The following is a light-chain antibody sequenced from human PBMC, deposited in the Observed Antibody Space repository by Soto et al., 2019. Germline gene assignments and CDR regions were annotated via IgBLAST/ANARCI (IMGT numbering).Light chain of an antibody. CDR3: QQYGSSPKT. CDR2: GAS. V-gene: IGKV3-20*01. CDR1: QSVSSSY. J-gene: IGKJ1*01. Sequence: RTTDTPSLSRAASGGLSSIASQSVSSSYLAWYQQKPGQAPRLLIYGASSRATGIPDRFSGSGSGTDFTLTISRLEPEDFAVYYCQQYGSSPKTFGQGTKVDIK.